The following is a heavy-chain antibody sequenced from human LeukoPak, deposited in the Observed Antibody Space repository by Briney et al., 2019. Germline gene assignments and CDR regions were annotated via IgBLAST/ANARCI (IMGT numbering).Heavy chain of an antibody. Sequence: PGGSLRLSCAASGFTFSSYTMNWDRQAPGKGLEWVSSISSSSRTTYYADSVEGRFTISRDNAKNSLYLQMNSLRGEDTAVYYCARSNYINSWHRFDPWGQGTPVTVSS. CDR2: ISSSSRTT. J-gene: IGHJ5*02. CDR3: ARSNYINSWHRFDP. V-gene: IGHV3-21*01. D-gene: IGHD5-24*01. CDR1: GFTFSSYT.